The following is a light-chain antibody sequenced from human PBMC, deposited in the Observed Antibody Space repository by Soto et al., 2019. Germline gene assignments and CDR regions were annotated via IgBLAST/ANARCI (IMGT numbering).Light chain of an antibody. CDR2: YDD. Sequence: QSVLTQPPSVSDAPRQRGTISCSGSSSNIGNNAVNWYQQLPGKAPKLLIYYDDLLPSGVSDRFSGSKSGTSASLAISGLQSEDEADYYCAAWDDSLNGPVFGGGTKLTVL. CDR3: AAWDDSLNGPV. CDR1: SSNIGNNA. V-gene: IGLV1-36*01. J-gene: IGLJ2*01.